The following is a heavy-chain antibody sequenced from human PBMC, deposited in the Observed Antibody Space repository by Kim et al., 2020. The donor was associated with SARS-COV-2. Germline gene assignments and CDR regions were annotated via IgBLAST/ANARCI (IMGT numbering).Heavy chain of an antibody. CDR2: FSISGRNT. CDR3: AKYARSMDV. J-gene: IGHJ6*02. V-gene: IGHV3-23*01. Sequence: GGSLRLSCAASGFTFSNYAMSWVRQAPGKGLEWVSGFSISGRNTYYADSVKGRFTISRDNSKNTLYLQMNSLRAEDTAIYYCAKYARSMDVWGQRTTVTV. CDR1: GFTFSNYA.